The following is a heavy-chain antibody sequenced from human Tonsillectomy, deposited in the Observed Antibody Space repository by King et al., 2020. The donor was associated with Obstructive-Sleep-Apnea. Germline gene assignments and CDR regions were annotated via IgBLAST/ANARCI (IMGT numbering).Heavy chain of an antibody. D-gene: IGHD2-2*01. V-gene: IGHV4-30-2*01. Sequence: QLQESGSGLVKPSQTLSLTCAVSGGSISSGGNSWTWIRQPPGKGLEWIGFIDHSGSTYYNPSLKSRVTISVDRSKNQFSLRLSSVTAADTAVYYCAREGFCTSTSCFDYWGQGTLVTVSS. CDR3: AREGFCTSTSCFDY. CDR2: IDHSGST. J-gene: IGHJ4*02. CDR1: GGSISSGGNS.